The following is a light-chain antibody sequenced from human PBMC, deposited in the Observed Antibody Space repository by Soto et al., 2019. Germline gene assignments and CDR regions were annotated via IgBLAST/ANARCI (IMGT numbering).Light chain of an antibody. CDR2: GAS. CDR3: QQFCSSGAT. Sequence: EIVLTQSPGTLSLSPGVRATLSCRASQRISSAYLAWYHQKPGQAPRLLIYGASSRAIGISDRFSGSGSGTEFTLTISRLEREDFGVYYCQQFCSSGATFGGGTNVEIK. CDR1: QRISSAY. J-gene: IGKJ4*01. V-gene: IGKV3-20*01.